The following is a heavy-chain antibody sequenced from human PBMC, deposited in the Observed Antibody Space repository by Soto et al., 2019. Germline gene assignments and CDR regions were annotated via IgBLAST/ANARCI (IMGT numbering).Heavy chain of an antibody. Sequence: QVQLVQSEGEVKKPGASVKISCRASGYTFTSYAINWVRQAPGQGLEWMGWISAHSGNTNYAQKVQGRVTMTTDTYTSTAYMELRSLRSDAPAIYYCARIAASGIVHDFDFWGQGTLVTVSS. CDR3: ARIAASGIVHDFDF. CDR1: GYTFTSYA. D-gene: IGHD6-13*01. CDR2: ISAHSGNT. J-gene: IGHJ4*02. V-gene: IGHV1-18*01.